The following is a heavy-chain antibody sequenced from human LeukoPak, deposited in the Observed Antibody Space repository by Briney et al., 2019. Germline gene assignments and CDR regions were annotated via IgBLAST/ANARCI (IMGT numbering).Heavy chain of an antibody. D-gene: IGHD3-9*01. CDR1: GYSFTTSA. Sequence: ASVKVSCKASGYSFTTSAISWVRQAPGQGLEWMGWINLNSGGTNYPQKFQDRVTMTRDTSISTAYMELSRLRSSDTAVYYCARSPHILTGENFDYWGQGTLVTVSS. J-gene: IGHJ4*02. CDR2: INLNSGGT. V-gene: IGHV1-2*02. CDR3: ARSPHILTGENFDY.